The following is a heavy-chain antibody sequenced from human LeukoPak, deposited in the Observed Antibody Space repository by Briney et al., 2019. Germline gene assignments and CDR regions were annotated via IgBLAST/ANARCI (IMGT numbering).Heavy chain of an antibody. CDR2: ISSGSSTK. J-gene: IGHJ4*02. CDR3: ARPPGDY. CDR1: GFTFNSYS. Sequence: GGSLRLSCAASGFTFNSYSMNWVRQAPGKGLEWVSYISSGSSTKYYADSVKGRFTISRDNAKNSLYLQMNSLSAEDTAVYYCARPPGDYWGQGTLVTVSS. V-gene: IGHV3-48*04.